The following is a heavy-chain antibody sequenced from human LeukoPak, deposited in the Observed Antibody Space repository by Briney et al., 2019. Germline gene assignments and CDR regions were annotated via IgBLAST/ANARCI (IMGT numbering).Heavy chain of an antibody. CDR3: ARDDPAPDSGSYYGAIDY. V-gene: IGHV3-20*04. J-gene: IGHJ4*02. CDR2: INWNGGST. CDR1: GFTFDDYG. D-gene: IGHD1-26*01. Sequence: PGGSLRLSCAASGFTFDDYGMSWVRQAPGKGLEWVSGINWNGGSTGYADSVKGRFTISRDNAKNSLYLKMNSLRAEDTALYYCARDDPAPDSGSYYGAIDYWGQGTLVTVSS.